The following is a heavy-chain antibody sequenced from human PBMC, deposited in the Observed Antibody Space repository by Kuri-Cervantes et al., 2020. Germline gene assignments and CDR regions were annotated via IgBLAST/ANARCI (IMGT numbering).Heavy chain of an antibody. V-gene: IGHV3-30-3*01. CDR1: GFTFSSYA. CDR3: AREGVAAAGYYYYGMDV. Sequence: LSLTCAASGFTFSSYAMHWVRQAPGKGLEWVAVISYDGSNKYYADSVKGRFTISRDNSKNTLYLQMNSLRAEDTAVYYCAREGVAAAGYYYYGMDVWGQGTTVTVSS. J-gene: IGHJ6*02. D-gene: IGHD6-13*01. CDR2: ISYDGSNK.